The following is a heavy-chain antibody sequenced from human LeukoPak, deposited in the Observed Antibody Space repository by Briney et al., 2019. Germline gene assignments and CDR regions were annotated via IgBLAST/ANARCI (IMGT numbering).Heavy chain of an antibody. CDR1: GFTFSNHW. J-gene: IGHJ4*02. CDR2: IKKDGSEK. V-gene: IGHV3-7*01. Sequence: PGGSLRLSCVGSGFTFSNHWMTWVRQAPGKGLEWVANIKKDGSEKYYVESVKGRFTISRDNAQNSMYLQMNSVRAEDTAVYYCARAGGLDYWGQGTLVTVSS. D-gene: IGHD6-25*01. CDR3: ARAGGLDY.